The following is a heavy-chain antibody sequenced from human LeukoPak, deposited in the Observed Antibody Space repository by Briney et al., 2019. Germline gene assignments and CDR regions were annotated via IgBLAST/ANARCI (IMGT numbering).Heavy chain of an antibody. D-gene: IGHD3-22*01. V-gene: IGHV3-33*06. CDR2: IWYDGSNK. CDR1: GFTFSNYG. CDR3: AKVWDTYYYDSSGSFDY. J-gene: IGHJ4*02. Sequence: GRSLRLSCAASGFTFSNYGMHWVRQAPGKGLEWVAVIWYDGSNKYYADSVKGRFTISRDNSKIILYLQMNSLRAEDTAVYYCAKVWDTYYYDSSGSFDYWGQGTLVTVSS.